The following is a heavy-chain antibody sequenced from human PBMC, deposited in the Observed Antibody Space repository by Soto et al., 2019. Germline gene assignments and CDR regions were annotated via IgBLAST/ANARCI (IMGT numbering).Heavy chain of an antibody. CDR1: GGSFSGYY. Sequence: PSETLSLTCAVYGGSFSGYYWSWIRQPPGKGLEWIGEINHSGSTNYNPSLKSRVTISVDTSKNQFSLKLSSVTAADTAVYYCARQGRIPAARPWGQGTLVTVSS. J-gene: IGHJ5*02. V-gene: IGHV4-34*01. CDR3: ARQGRIPAARP. CDR2: INHSGST. D-gene: IGHD2-2*01.